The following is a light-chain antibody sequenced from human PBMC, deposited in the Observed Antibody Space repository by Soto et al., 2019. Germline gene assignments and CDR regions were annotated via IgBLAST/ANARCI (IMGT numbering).Light chain of an antibody. CDR1: PSLLHSNENIY. V-gene: IGKV2-28*01. CDR3: IQSIHAPRT. CDR2: LGS. J-gene: IGKJ1*01. Sequence: VLPQSPLSLPVTPGEPASISCRSSPSLLHSNENIYLDWYLQKPGQSPKLLIYLGSIRAAGVPAGFSGSGSGTDFTLKITRVEAEDVGVYYCIQSIHAPRTFCLGTKLEIK.